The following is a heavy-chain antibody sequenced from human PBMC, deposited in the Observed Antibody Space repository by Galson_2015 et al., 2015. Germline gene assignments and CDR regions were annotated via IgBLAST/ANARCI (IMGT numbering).Heavy chain of an antibody. J-gene: IGHJ3*02. CDR2: ISGSSGFI. V-gene: IGHV3-21*06. CDR1: GFTFSSYS. D-gene: IGHD1/OR15-1a*01. Sequence: SLRLSCAVSGFTFSSYSMNWVRQAPGKGLEWVSSISGSSGFISYADSVKGRFTISRDNAKNSLYLQMNSLGADDTAVYFCARDRGGDNNAFDIWGQGTMATVSS. CDR3: ARDRGGDNNAFDI.